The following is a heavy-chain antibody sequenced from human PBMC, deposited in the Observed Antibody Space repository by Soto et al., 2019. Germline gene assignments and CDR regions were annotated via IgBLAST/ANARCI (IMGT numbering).Heavy chain of an antibody. CDR2: IIPIIGTP. Sequence: SVKVSCKASGGSLRNSGINWVRQAPGQGLEWVGGIIPIIGTPNYLQRLQTRVTITADESTNTAFLELGSLRFDDTAIYYCARERDGSGSLSYYFDQWGQGTLVTVS. J-gene: IGHJ4*02. CDR3: ARERDGSGSLSYYFDQ. V-gene: IGHV1-69*13. CDR1: GGSLRNSG. D-gene: IGHD3-10*01.